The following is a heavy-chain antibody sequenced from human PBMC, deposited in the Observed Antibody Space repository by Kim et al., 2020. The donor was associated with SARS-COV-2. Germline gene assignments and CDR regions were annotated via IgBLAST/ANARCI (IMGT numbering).Heavy chain of an antibody. CDR3: ARDGVFVGGTTSYSFYY. D-gene: IGHD1-26*01. CDR1: GFTFSTYW. CDR2: IQQDGRET. J-gene: IGHJ6*03. Sequence: GGSLRLSCAASGFTFSTYWMSWVRQAPGKGLEWVATIQQDGRETYYVDSVKGRFTISKDTAKNSLYLHMNSLRAEDTAVYYCARDGVFVGGTTSYSFYY. V-gene: IGHV3-7*01.